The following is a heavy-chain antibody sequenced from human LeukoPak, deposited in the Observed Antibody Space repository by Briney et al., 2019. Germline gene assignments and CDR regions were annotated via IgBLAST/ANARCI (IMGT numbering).Heavy chain of an antibody. V-gene: IGHV3-23*01. J-gene: IGHJ4*02. CDR2: ITASGRDT. D-gene: IGHD2-2*01. Sequence: GGSLRLSCAASGFTFSSYAMNWVRQAPGKRLEWVSSITASGRDTYYADSVKGRITLSRDNSKNTLYLQMNSLGAEDTALYYCAKGTLGSCSGATCYDFDYWGQGALVTVSS. CDR1: GFTFSSYA. CDR3: AKGTLGSCSGATCYDFDY.